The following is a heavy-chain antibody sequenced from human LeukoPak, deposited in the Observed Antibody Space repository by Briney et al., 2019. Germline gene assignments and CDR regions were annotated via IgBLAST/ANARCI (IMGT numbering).Heavy chain of an antibody. J-gene: IGHJ3*01. CDR2: INWNSVSK. Sequence: GGSLRLTCVVSGFTFGDYAMHWVRQAPGKGLEWVSGINWNSVSKAFADSVKGRFTISRDNAKNSLYLQMNSLRPEDTALYFCAKDMTVSSSWTGDAFDFWGQGTMVTVSS. D-gene: IGHD6-13*01. CDR3: AKDMTVSSSWTGDAFDF. V-gene: IGHV3-9*01. CDR1: GFTFGDYA.